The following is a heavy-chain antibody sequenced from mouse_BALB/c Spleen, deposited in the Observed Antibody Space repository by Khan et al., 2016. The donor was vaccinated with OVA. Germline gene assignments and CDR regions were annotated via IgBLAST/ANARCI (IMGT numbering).Heavy chain of an antibody. V-gene: IGHV4-1*02. CDR3: ARGGLRRSMDY. CDR2: INPDSSTI. CDR1: GFAFSRYW. J-gene: IGHJ4*01. D-gene: IGHD2-4*01. Sequence: EVKLLESGGGLVQPGGSLKLSCAASGFAFSRYWMSWVRQAPGKGLEWIGEINPDSSTINYTPSLKDKFIISRDNAKNTLYLQMSKVRSEDTALYYCARGGLRRSMDYWGQGTSVTVSS.